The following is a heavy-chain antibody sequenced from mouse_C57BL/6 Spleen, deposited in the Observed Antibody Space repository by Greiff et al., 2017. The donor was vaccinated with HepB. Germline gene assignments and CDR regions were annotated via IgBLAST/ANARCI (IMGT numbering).Heavy chain of an antibody. Sequence: QVQLQQSGAELVRPGTSVKVSCKASGYAFTNYLIEWVKQRPGQGLEWIGVINPGSGGTNYNEKFKGKATLTADKSSSTAYMQLSSLTSEDSAVYFCARGFITTYAMDYWGQGTSVTVSS. J-gene: IGHJ4*01. D-gene: IGHD1-1*01. CDR3: ARGFITTYAMDY. CDR1: GYAFTNYL. V-gene: IGHV1-54*01. CDR2: INPGSGGT.